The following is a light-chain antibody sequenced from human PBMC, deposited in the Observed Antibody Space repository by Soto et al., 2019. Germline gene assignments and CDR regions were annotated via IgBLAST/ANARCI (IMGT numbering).Light chain of an antibody. CDR2: GAS. J-gene: IGKJ2*01. V-gene: IGKV3-15*01. CDR3: QQYNNWYT. Sequence: EIVMTQSPVTLSVSPGERATLSCRASQSVSSNLAWYQHKPGQAPRLLIYGASTRATGIPARFSGSGSGTEFTLTISSLQSEDFAVYYCQQYNNWYTFGQGTKLEIK. CDR1: QSVSSN.